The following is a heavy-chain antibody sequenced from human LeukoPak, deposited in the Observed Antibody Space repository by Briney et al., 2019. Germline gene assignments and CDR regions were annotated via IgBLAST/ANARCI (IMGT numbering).Heavy chain of an antibody. J-gene: IGHJ5*02. Sequence: SQTLSLTCAVPGGSISSGGYSWSWIRQPPGKGLEWIGYIYHSGSTYYNPSLKSRVTISVDRSKNQFSLKLSSVTAADTAVYYCARAPLNVVRGVISWFDPWGQGTLVTVSS. V-gene: IGHV4-30-2*01. CDR2: IYHSGST. D-gene: IGHD3-10*01. CDR3: ARAPLNVVRGVISWFDP. CDR1: GGSISSGGYS.